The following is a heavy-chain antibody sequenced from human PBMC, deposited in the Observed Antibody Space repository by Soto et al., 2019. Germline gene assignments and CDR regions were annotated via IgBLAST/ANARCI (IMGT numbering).Heavy chain of an antibody. D-gene: IGHD6-13*01. J-gene: IGHJ6*02. Sequence: QVQLVESGGGVVQPGRSPRLSCAASGFIFSNYGIHWVRQAPGKGLEWVAVISEDGSNKYYADSAKGRFTISRDNSKNTVVLQMNSLRHEDKAVYYCANDLPPYLSSIRGASGMDVWGQGTTVTVSS. CDR1: GFIFSNYG. V-gene: IGHV3-30*18. CDR3: ANDLPPYLSSIRGASGMDV. CDR2: ISEDGSNK.